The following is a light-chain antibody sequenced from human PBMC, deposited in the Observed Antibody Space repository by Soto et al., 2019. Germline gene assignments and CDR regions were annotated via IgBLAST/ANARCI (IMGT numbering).Light chain of an antibody. V-gene: IGLV2-23*01. Sequence: QSALTQPASVSGSPGQSITISCTGSSSDVGSYNFVSWHQQHPGKAPKLMIYEGSKRPSGVSNRFSGYKSGNTASLTISGLKAEDEADYYCCSYAGSSTWVFGGGTKLTVL. CDR3: CSYAGSSTWV. J-gene: IGLJ3*02. CDR2: EGS. CDR1: SSDVGSYNF.